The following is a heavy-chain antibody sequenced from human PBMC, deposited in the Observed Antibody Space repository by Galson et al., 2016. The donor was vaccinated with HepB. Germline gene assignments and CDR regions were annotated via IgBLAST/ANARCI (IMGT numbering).Heavy chain of an antibody. D-gene: IGHD6-13*01. Sequence: SLRLSCAASGFTFSSYGMHWVRQAPGKGLEWVAVISYDGSNKYYADSVKGRFTISRDNSKNTLYLQMNSLRAEDTAVYYCAKDGWYSSSWDFDYWGQGTL. CDR3: AKDGWYSSSWDFDY. V-gene: IGHV3-30*18. CDR1: GFTFSSYG. J-gene: IGHJ4*02. CDR2: ISYDGSNK.